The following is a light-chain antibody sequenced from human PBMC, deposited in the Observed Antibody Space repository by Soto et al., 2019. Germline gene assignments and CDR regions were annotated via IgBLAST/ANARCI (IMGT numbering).Light chain of an antibody. CDR2: XVS. CDR1: SSDVGGYNY. CDR3: SSYTSSSTVPVV. Sequence: QSALTQPAXVSGSPGXXXTISCTGTSSDVGGYNYVSWYQQHPGKAPKVMIYXVSNRPSGVSNRFSGSKSGNTASLTISGLQAEDEADYYCSSYTSSSTVPVVFGGGTQLTVL. V-gene: IGLV2-14*01. J-gene: IGLJ2*01.